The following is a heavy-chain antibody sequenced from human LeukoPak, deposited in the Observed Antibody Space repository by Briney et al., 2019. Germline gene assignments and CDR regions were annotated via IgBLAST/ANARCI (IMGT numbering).Heavy chain of an antibody. V-gene: IGHV1-8*01. D-gene: IGHD5-12*01. CDR2: MNPNSGNT. Sequence: ASVKVSCKASGYTFTSYDINWVRQATGQGLEWMGWMNPNSGNTGYAQEFQGRVTMTRNTSISTAYMELSSLRSEDTAVYYCARDRRDGYNLDYWGQGTLVTVSS. J-gene: IGHJ4*02. CDR3: ARDRRDGYNLDY. CDR1: GYTFTSYD.